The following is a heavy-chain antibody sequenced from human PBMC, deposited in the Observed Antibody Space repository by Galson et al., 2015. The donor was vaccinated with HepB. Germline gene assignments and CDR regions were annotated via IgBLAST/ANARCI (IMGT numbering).Heavy chain of an antibody. CDR3: ARDLFPGALVGATASDY. J-gene: IGHJ4*02. V-gene: IGHV3-53*01. Sequence: SLRLSCAASGFTVSSNYMSWVRQAPGKGLEWVSVIYSGGSTYYADSVKGRFTISRDNSKNTLYLQMNSLRAEDTAVYYCARDLFPGALVGATASDYWGQGTLVTVSS. CDR2: IYSGGST. CDR1: GFTVSSNY. D-gene: IGHD1-26*01.